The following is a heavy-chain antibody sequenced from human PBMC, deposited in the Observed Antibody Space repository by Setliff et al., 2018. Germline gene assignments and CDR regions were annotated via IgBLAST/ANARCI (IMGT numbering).Heavy chain of an antibody. CDR3: ARGKLRLGQLSLFYGFDI. CDR1: GDSISSYY. CDR2: IYSSGST. Sequence: SETLSLTCTVSGDSISSYYWSWIRQPAGKGLEWIGRIYSSGSTNFNPSLKSRVTMSMDTSKNQFSLKLSSVTAADTAIYYCARGKLRLGQLSLFYGFDIWGQGTRVTVSS. V-gene: IGHV4-4*07. J-gene: IGHJ3*02. D-gene: IGHD3-16*02.